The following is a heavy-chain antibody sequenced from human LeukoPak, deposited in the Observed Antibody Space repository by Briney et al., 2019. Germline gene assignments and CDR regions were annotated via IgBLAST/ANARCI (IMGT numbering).Heavy chain of an antibody. Sequence: GSSVKVSCKASGYTFTSYDINWVRQATGQGLGWMGWMNPNSGNTGYAQKFQGRVTITRNTSISTAYMELSSLRSEDTAVYYCARRTSSIAAGDYWGQGTLVTVSS. CDR2: MNPNSGNT. CDR3: ARRTSSIAAGDY. CDR1: GYTFTSYD. D-gene: IGHD6-6*01. V-gene: IGHV1-8*03. J-gene: IGHJ4*02.